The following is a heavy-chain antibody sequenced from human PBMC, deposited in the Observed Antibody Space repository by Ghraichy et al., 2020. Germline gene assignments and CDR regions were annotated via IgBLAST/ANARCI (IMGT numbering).Heavy chain of an antibody. CDR2: IYTSGST. Sequence: SETLSLTCTVSGGSISSGSYYWSWIRQPAGKGLEWIGRIYTSGSTNYNPSLKSRVTMSVDTSKNQFSLKLSSVTAADTAVYYCARGSWDIVVVPAAKGDYYYYYMDVWGKGTTVTVSS. D-gene: IGHD2-2*01. CDR1: GGSISSGSYY. V-gene: IGHV4-61*02. CDR3: ARGSWDIVVVPAAKGDYYYYYMDV. J-gene: IGHJ6*03.